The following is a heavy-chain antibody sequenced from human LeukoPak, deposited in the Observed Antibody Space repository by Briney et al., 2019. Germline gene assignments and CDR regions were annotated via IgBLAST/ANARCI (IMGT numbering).Heavy chain of an antibody. CDR3: ARKMATTKRCFDY. CDR2: ISSSSSYI. Sequence: GGSLRLSCAASGFTFSSYSMNWVRQAPGKGLEWVSSISSSSSYIYYADSVKGRFTISRDNAKNSLYLQVNSLRAEDTAVYYCARKMATTKRCFDYWGQGTLVTVSS. J-gene: IGHJ4*02. CDR1: GFTFSSYS. D-gene: IGHD5-24*01. V-gene: IGHV3-21*01.